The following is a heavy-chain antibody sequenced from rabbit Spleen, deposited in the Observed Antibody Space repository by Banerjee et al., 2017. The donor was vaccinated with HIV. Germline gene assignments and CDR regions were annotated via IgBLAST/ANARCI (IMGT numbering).Heavy chain of an antibody. J-gene: IGHJ4*01. D-gene: IGHD1-1*01. CDR2: IAGSSSGFT. Sequence: QEQLVESGGGLVKPEGSLKLSCTASGFSFSSKAVMCWVRQAPGKGLEWISCIAGSSSGFTYSATWAKGRFTISKASSTTVTLQLTSLTAADTATYFCARDLTGVIGWNFGWWGPGTLVTIS. CDR3: ARDLTGVIGWNFGW. CDR1: GFSFSSKAV. V-gene: IGHV1S45*01.